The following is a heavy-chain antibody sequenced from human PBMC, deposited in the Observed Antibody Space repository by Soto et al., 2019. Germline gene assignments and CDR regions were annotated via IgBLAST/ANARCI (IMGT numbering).Heavy chain of an antibody. D-gene: IGHD2-21*01. Sequence: SETLSLTCTVSGGSISGGNYYWSWIRQPPGKGLEWIGCISYSGYSYYNPSLKSRVTISLETSNSQFSLRLSSVTAADTAVYYCARLGAYYQSLVPWGPGTLVTVSS. CDR3: ARLGAYYQSLVP. CDR2: ISYSGYS. CDR1: GGSISGGNYY. V-gene: IGHV4-30-4*01. J-gene: IGHJ5*02.